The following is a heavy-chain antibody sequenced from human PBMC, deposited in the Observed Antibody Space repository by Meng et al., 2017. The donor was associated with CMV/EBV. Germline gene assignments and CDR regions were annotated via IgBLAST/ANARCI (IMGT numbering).Heavy chain of an antibody. Sequence: SVQVSCKASGGTFSSYANSWVRQAPGQGLEWMGGIIPIFGTANYEQKFQGRVKITTDDSTSTAYMELSSQRSEDTAVYYCASLRNMVRGGGYFDHWGQGTLVTVSS. V-gene: IGHV1-69*05. D-gene: IGHD3-10*01. CDR3: ASLRNMVRGGGYFDH. CDR2: IIPIFGTA. CDR1: GGTFSSYA. J-gene: IGHJ4*02.